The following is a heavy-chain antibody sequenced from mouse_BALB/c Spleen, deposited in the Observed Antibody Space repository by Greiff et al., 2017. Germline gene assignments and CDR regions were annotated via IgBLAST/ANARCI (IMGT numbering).Heavy chain of an antibody. J-gene: IGHJ3*01. D-gene: IGHD3-2*01. CDR2: IYPGDGDT. V-gene: IGHV1-80*01. CDR1: GYAFSSYW. CDR3: ALDSSGYLAY. Sequence: QVQLKQSGAELVRPGSSVKISCKASGYAFSSYWMNWVKQRPGQGLEWIGQIYPGDGDTNYNGKFKGKATLTADKSSSTAYMQLSSLTSEDSAVYFCALDSSGYLAYWGQGTLVTVSA.